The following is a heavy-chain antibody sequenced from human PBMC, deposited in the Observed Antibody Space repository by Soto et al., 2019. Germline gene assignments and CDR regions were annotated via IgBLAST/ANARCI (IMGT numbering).Heavy chain of an antibody. V-gene: IGHV4-34*01. CDR3: ARDTGYSSSWYYYYYGMDV. CDR1: GGSFSGYY. Sequence: SETLSLTCAVYGGSFSGYYWSWIRQPPGKGLEWIGEINHSGSTNYNPSLKSRVTISVDTSKDQFSLKLSSVTAADTAVYYCARDTGYSSSWYYYYYGMDVWGQGTTVTVSS. CDR2: INHSGST. J-gene: IGHJ6*02. D-gene: IGHD6-13*01.